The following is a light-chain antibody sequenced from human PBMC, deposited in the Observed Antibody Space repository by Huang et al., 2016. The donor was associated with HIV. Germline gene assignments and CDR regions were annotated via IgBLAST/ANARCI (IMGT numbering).Light chain of an antibody. V-gene: IGKV3-15*01. CDR2: AAS. J-gene: IGKJ1*01. CDR3: QQYDNWPPGWT. CDR1: QSVRSN. Sequence: EIVMTQSPATLSVSPGERATLSCRASQSVRSNLAWYQQKPGKAPRLLIYAASTRATGIPARFGGSGSGTEFTLTITSLQSEDFAVYYCQQYDNWPPGWTFGQGTKVEIK.